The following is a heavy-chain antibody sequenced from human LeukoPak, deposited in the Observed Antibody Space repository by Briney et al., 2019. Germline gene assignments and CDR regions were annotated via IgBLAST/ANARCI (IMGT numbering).Heavy chain of an antibody. CDR2: IYPGDSDT. Sequence: GESLKISCKDSGYSFTSYWIGWVRQMPGKGLEWMGIIYPGDSDTRYSPSFQGQVTISADKSINTAYLQWSSLKASDTPIYYCARRGEAMDPFDYWGQGTLVTVSS. J-gene: IGHJ4*02. V-gene: IGHV5-51*01. D-gene: IGHD5-18*01. CDR1: GYSFTSYW. CDR3: ARRGEAMDPFDY.